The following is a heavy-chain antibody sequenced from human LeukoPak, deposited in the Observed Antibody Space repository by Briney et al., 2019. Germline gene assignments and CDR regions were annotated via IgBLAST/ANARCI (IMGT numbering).Heavy chain of an antibody. V-gene: IGHV3-48*03. Sequence: TGGSLRLSCVVSGFIFSSYEINWVRQAPGKGLEWASYISSSGNTIFYADSVKGRFTISRDNAKNSLYLQMNSLTAEDTAVYYCARLGAYYYASGTFDFWGQGTMVAVSS. J-gene: IGHJ3*01. D-gene: IGHD2-2*01. CDR2: ISSSGNTI. CDR1: GFIFSSYE. CDR3: ARLGAYYYASGTFDF.